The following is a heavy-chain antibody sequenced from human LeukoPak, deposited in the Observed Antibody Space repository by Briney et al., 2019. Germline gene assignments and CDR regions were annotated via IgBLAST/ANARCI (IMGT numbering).Heavy chain of an antibody. J-gene: IGHJ4*02. CDR1: GFTFSNYA. D-gene: IGHD1-1*01. CDR3: GKATGTLGN. Sequence: GGSPRLSCAASGFTFSNYAMSWVRQAPGKGLEWVSTISNSDYNTYYTDSVKGRFTISRDNCENTLYLQMNSLTADDTAIYYCGKATGTLGNWGQGTLVTVSS. V-gene: IGHV3-23*01. CDR2: ISNSDYNT.